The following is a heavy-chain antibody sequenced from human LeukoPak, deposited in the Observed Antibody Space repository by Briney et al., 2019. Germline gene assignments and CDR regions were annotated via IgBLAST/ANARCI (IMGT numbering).Heavy chain of an antibody. CDR1: GFTFSSYW. CDR2: INTDGSST. J-gene: IGHJ4*02. Sequence: GGSLRLSFVSSGFTFSSYWMHRVRQAPGKGLVWVSRINTDGSSTSYADSVKGRFTISRDNAKNTLYLQMNSLRAEDTAVYYCARDNYYFDYWGQGTLVTVSS. CDR3: ARDNYYFDY. D-gene: IGHD1-20*01. V-gene: IGHV3-74*01.